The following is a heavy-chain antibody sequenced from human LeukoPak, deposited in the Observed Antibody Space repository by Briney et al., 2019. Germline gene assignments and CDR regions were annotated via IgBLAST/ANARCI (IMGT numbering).Heavy chain of an antibody. CDR1: GFTFSSYG. Sequence: PGGSLRLSCAASGFTFSSYGMHWVRQALGKGLEWVAVIWYDGSNKYYADSVKGRFTISRDNSKNTLYLQMNSLRAEDTAVYYCARGHSSSWTFDYWGQGILVTVSS. J-gene: IGHJ4*02. D-gene: IGHD6-13*01. V-gene: IGHV3-33*01. CDR3: ARGHSSSWTFDY. CDR2: IWYDGSNK.